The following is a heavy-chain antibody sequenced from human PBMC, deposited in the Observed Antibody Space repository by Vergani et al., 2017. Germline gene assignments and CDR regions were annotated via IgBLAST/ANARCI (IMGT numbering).Heavy chain of an antibody. D-gene: IGHD3-9*01. CDR1: GGSITSSGLH. CDR2: IYNSGGA. V-gene: IGHV4-39*01. J-gene: IGHJ4*02. CDR3: ASTETFILQYCHWAL. Sequence: QLHLQESGPGLVKPSQTLSLTCTVSGGSITSSGLHWGWIRQPPGKGLEWIGNIYNSGGAYYNSSLKGRVTISVDTSKNQFSLEVTSVTAADTAIYFCASTETFILQYCHWALWGQGTLVTVSS.